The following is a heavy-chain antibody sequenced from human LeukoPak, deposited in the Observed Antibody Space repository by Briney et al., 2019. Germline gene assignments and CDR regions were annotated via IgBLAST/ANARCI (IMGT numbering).Heavy chain of an antibody. CDR2: IYYSGST. D-gene: IGHD6-6*01. CDR3: ARHNEGRSSSYYYYGMDV. CDR1: GGSISRYY. V-gene: IGHV4-59*08. J-gene: IGHJ6*02. Sequence: SETLSLTRTVSGGSISRYYWSWNRQPPGKGLEWIGYIYYSGSTNYNPSLKSRVTISVDTSKNQFSLKLSSVTAADTAVYYCARHNEGRSSSYYYYGMDVWGQGTTVTVSS.